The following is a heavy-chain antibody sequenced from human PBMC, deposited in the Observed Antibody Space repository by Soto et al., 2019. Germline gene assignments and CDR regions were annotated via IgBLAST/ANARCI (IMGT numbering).Heavy chain of an antibody. Sequence: GASVQVSCKASGFTLTRHGISWVRQAPGQGLEWMGWISAYNGNTNYAQKLQGRVTMTTDTSTSTAYMELRSLRSDDTAVYYCARDRDWFDPWGQGTLVTVSS. CDR2: ISAYNGNT. V-gene: IGHV1-18*01. CDR1: GFTLTRHG. CDR3: ARDRDWFDP. D-gene: IGHD3-10*01. J-gene: IGHJ5*02.